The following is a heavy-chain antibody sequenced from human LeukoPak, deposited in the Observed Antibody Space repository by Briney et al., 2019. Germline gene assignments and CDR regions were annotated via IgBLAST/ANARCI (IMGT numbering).Heavy chain of an antibody. CDR1: GFTFSIYA. D-gene: IGHD3-22*01. CDR3: ARASRRDSSAYYYEY. Sequence: GGSLRLSCAASGFTFSIYAMHWVRQAPGKGLEWVAVISHDGINKDYADSVKGRFAISRDNPKNALFLQMNSLRAEDTAVHFCARASRRDSSAYYYEYWGQGSLVTVSS. J-gene: IGHJ4*02. CDR2: ISHDGINK. V-gene: IGHV3-30*09.